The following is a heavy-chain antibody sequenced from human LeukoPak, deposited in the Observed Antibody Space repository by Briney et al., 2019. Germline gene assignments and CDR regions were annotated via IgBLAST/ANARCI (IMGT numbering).Heavy chain of an antibody. Sequence: GGSLRLSCAASGFTFSTYWMSWVRQAPGKGLEWVANINQDGIEKDYVDSVKGRFTVSRDNAKNSLYLQMNSLRAEDTAMYYCARLTKNCIITSCYHMGAFDIWGQGTMVTVSS. D-gene: IGHD2-2*01. CDR3: ARLTKNCIITSCYHMGAFDI. V-gene: IGHV3-7*01. J-gene: IGHJ3*02. CDR1: GFTFSTYW. CDR2: INQDGIEK.